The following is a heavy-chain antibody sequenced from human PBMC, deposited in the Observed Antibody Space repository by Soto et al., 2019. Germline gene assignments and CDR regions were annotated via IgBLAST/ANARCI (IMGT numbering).Heavy chain of an antibody. CDR3: ARTDNVGYYPY. V-gene: IGHV4-59*08. J-gene: IGHJ4*02. CDR1: GASISTYF. CDR2: TYHRGST. D-gene: IGHD3-3*01. Sequence: SETLSLTCSASGASISTYFWSSIRQPPGRGLEWIGYTYHRGSTNYSPSLKSRVAISLDTSENQFSLKLSSVTAADSAVYYCARTDNVGYYPYFGQGSLVTASS.